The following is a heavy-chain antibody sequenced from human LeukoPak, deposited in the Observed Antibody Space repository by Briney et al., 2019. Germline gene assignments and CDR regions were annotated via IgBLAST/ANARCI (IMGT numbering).Heavy chain of an antibody. CDR3: AKDWSPASGRGGYFDY. CDR2: IRYDGSNK. Sequence: GGSLRLSCAASGFIFSSYGMHWVRQAPGKGLEWVAFIRYDGSNKYYADSVKGRFTISRDNSKNTLYLLMNSLRAEDTAVYYCAKDWSPASGRGGYFDYWGQGTLVTVSS. V-gene: IGHV3-30*02. D-gene: IGHD6-13*01. CDR1: GFIFSSYG. J-gene: IGHJ4*02.